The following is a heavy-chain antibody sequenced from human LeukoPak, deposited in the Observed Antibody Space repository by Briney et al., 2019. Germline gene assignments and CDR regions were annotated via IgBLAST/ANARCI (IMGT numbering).Heavy chain of an antibody. CDR2: IYHSGST. V-gene: IGHV4-39*07. CDR1: GGSISSSSYY. Sequence: SETLSLTCTVSGGSISSSSYYWAWIRQPPGKGLEWIGSIYHSGSTYYNPSLKSRVTISADASKNQFSLKVNSVTAADTAVYYCAGDPRYFGFDIWGQGTMVTVSS. CDR3: AGDPRYFGFDI. D-gene: IGHD2/OR15-2a*01. J-gene: IGHJ3*02.